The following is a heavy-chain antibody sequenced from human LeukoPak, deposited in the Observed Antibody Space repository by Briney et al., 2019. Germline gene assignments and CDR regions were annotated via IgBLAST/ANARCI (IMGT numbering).Heavy chain of an antibody. J-gene: IGHJ6*02. CDR3: ARDSAHYGYYYYGMDV. Sequence: GASVKVSCKASGYTFTSYGISWVRQAPGQGLEWMGWISAYNGNTNYAQKLQGRVTMTTDTSTSTAYMELRSLRSDDTAVYYCARDSAHYGYYYYGMDVWGQGTTVTVSS. V-gene: IGHV1-18*01. CDR2: ISAYNGNT. D-gene: IGHD3-10*01. CDR1: GYTFTSYG.